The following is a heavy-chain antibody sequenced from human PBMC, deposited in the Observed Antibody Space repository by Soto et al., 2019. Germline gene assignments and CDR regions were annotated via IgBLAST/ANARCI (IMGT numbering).Heavy chain of an antibody. CDR1: GFTFSSYS. CDR3: ARSIAATVDY. J-gene: IGHJ4*02. D-gene: IGHD6-13*01. V-gene: IGHV3-21*01. CDR2: ISSSSSYI. Sequence: EVQLVESGGGLVKPGGSLRLSCAASGFTFSSYSMNWVRQAPGKGLEWVSSISSSSSYIYYADSVKGLFTISRDNAKNSLYLQMNSLRAEDTAVYYCARSIAATVDYWGQGTLVTVSS.